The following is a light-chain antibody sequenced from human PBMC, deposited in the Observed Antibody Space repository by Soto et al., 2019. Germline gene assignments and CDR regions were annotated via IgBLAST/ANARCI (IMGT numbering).Light chain of an antibody. CDR3: QQYNNWPPIT. J-gene: IGKJ5*01. Sequence: DIQMTQAPSTLSASAGDTVTITCRASESIDNWLAWYQQKPGKAPKLLLFAASTLVGGVPSRFSGRGSGTEFTLTISSLQSEDFAVYYCQQYNNWPPITFGQGTRLEIK. CDR2: AAS. V-gene: IGKV1-5*01. CDR1: ESIDNW.